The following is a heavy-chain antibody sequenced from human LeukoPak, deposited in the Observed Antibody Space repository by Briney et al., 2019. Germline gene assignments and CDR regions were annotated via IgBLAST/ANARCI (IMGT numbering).Heavy chain of an antibody. Sequence: SETLSLTCTVSGSSISSYYWSWIRQRPGKGLEWIGYIYYSGSTNYNPSLKSRVTISVDTSKNQFSLKLSSVTAADTAVYYCASYVSGSYSPRGYFDYWGQGTLVTVSS. J-gene: IGHJ4*02. CDR2: IYYSGST. V-gene: IGHV4-59*01. CDR3: ASYVSGSYSPRGYFDY. CDR1: GSSISSYY. D-gene: IGHD3-16*01.